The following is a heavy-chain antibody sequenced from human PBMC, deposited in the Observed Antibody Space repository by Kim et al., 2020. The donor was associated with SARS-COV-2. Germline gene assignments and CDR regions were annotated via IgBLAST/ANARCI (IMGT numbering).Heavy chain of an antibody. CDR1: GFTFSDYY. CDR2: ISSSGSTI. V-gene: IGHV3-11*01. Sequence: GGSLRLSCAASGFTFSDYYMSWIRQAPGKGLEWVSYISSSGSTIYYADSVKGRFTISRDNAKNSLYLQMNSLRAEDTAVYYCARVRGAAGPFYYYYYGMDAWGQGTTVTVSS. J-gene: IGHJ6*02. D-gene: IGHD6-13*01. CDR3: ARVRGAAGPFYYYYYGMDA.